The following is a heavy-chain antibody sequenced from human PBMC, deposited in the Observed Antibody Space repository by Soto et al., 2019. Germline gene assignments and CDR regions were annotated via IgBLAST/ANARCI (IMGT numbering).Heavy chain of an antibody. Sequence: SETPSLTCTVSGGSISSYYWSWIRQPPGKGLEWIGYIYYSGSTNYNPSLKSRVTISVDTSKNQFSLKLSSVTAADTAVYYCARHGALSASIDYWGQGTLVTFPS. CDR1: GGSISSYY. CDR3: ARHGALSASIDY. CDR2: IYYSGST. J-gene: IGHJ4*02. V-gene: IGHV4-59*08. D-gene: IGHD2-15*01.